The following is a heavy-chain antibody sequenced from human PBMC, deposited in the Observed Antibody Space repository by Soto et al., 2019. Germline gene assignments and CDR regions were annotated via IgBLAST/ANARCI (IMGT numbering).Heavy chain of an antibody. J-gene: IGHJ3*02. D-gene: IGHD3-22*01. V-gene: IGHV1-69*01. CDR2: IIPIFGTA. CDR3: ARVLKGYDDSSGYAFEI. Sequence: QVQLVQSGAEVKKPGSSVKVSCKASGGTFSSYAISWVRQAPGQGLEWMGGIIPIFGTANYAQKFQGRVTSPADESTSTAHMELTSLTAEDTAVYYCARVLKGYDDSSGYAFEIWGQGTMVTVSS. CDR1: GGTFSSYA.